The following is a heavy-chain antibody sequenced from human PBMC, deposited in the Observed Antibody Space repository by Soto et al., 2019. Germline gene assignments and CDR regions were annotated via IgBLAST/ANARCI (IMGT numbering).Heavy chain of an antibody. CDR1: GFTFSSYG. D-gene: IGHD4-17*01. J-gene: IGHJ6*02. V-gene: IGHV3-33*01. CDR2: IWYDGSNK. CDR3: ATGTTTGPYYYYGMDV. Sequence: GGSLRLSCAASGFTFSSYGMHWVRQAPGKGLEWVAVIWYDGSNKYYADSVKGRFTISRDNSKNTLYLQMNSLRAEDTAVYYCATGTTTGPYYYYGMDVWGQGTTVTVSS.